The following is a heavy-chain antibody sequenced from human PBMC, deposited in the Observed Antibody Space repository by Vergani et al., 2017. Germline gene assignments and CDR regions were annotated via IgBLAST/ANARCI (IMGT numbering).Heavy chain of an antibody. CDR3: ARVLGSYCSDGSCYSEDDAFDI. Sequence: QMQLQESGPGLVKASETLSLACTVSGDSIISRSYYWSWIRQPPGKGLEWIGYIYYSGSNNYNPSLKSRVTISVDTSKNQFSLKLSSVTAADTAVYYCARVLGSYCSDGSCYSEDDAFDIWGQGTMVTVSS. V-gene: IGHV4-61*01. CDR1: GDSIISRSYY. D-gene: IGHD2-15*01. CDR2: IYYSGSN. J-gene: IGHJ3*02.